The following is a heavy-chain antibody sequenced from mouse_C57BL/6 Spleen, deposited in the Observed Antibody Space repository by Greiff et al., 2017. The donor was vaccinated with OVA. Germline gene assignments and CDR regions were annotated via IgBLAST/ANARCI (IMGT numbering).Heavy chain of an antibody. CDR2: ISDGGSYT. Sequence: EVQVVESGGGLVKPGGSLKLSCAASGFTFSSYAMSWVRQTPEKRLEWVATISDGGSYTYYPDNVKGRFTISRANAKNNLYLQMSHLKSEDTAMYYCARGYYGSEGAMDYWGQGTSVTVSS. V-gene: IGHV5-4*01. CDR3: ARGYYGSEGAMDY. CDR1: GFTFSSYA. J-gene: IGHJ4*01. D-gene: IGHD1-1*01.